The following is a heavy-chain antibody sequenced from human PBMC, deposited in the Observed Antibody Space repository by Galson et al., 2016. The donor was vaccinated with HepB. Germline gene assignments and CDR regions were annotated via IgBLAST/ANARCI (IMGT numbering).Heavy chain of an antibody. Sequence: SLRLSCAASGFTFSHFWMTWVRQAPGKGPEWVANIKPDGTETYYVDSVRGRFTISRDNAQNSMDLQMASRRPEDTAVYYCAGGRGDGRYFDYWGQGTLVAVSS. J-gene: IGHJ4*02. CDR1: GFTFSHFW. D-gene: IGHD4-17*01. CDR2: IKPDGTET. V-gene: IGHV3-7*03. CDR3: AGGRGDGRYFDY.